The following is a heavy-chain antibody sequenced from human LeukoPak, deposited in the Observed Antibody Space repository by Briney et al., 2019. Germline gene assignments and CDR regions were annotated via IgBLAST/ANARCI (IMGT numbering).Heavy chain of an antibody. V-gene: IGHV3-30*18. CDR2: ISYDGSNK. CDR3: AKDLRYSGSYVTYYYYYGMDV. Sequence: GGSLRLSCAASGFTFSSYGMHWVHQAPGKGLEWVAVISYDGSNKYYADSVKGRFTISRDNSKNTLYLQMNSLRAEDTAVYYCAKDLRYSGSYVTYYYYYGMDVWGQGTTVTVSS. D-gene: IGHD1-26*01. J-gene: IGHJ6*02. CDR1: GFTFSSYG.